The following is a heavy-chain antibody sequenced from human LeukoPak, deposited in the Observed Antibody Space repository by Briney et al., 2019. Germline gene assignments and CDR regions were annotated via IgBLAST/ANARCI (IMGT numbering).Heavy chain of an antibody. CDR3: AKGVWTDYTITHFDY. D-gene: IGHD3/OR15-3a*01. CDR2: ISGSGGST. CDR1: GFTFSSYA. Sequence: GGSLGLSCAAPGFTFSSYAMSWVRQAPGKGLEWVSAISGSGGSTYYADSVKGRFTISRDNSKNTLYLQMNSLRAEDTAVYYCAKGVWTDYTITHFDYWGQGTLVTVSS. J-gene: IGHJ4*02. V-gene: IGHV3-23*01.